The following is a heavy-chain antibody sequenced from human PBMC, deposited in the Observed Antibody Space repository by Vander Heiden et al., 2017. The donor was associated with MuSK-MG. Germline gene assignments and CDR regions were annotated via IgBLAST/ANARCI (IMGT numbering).Heavy chain of an antibody. CDR2: ISSSGSTK. CDR1: GFTFSNFE. V-gene: IGHV3-48*03. J-gene: IGHJ6*01. Sequence: EVQLVESGGGLVQPGGSLRVSCAASGFTFSNFEMNWVRQAPGKGLEWVSYISSSGSTKYYADSVTGRFTISRDNAKNSLHLQMNSLRADDTAVYYCAREQQQPDYYYY. CDR3: AREQQQPDYYYY. D-gene: IGHD6-13*01.